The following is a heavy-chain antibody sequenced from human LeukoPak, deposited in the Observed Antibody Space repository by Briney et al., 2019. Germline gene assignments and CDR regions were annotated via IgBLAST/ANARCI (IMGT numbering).Heavy chain of an antibody. D-gene: IGHD1-26*01. CDR2: IYPGDSDT. J-gene: IGHJ5*02. Sequence: GESLKISCKGSGYSFTSYWIGWVRQMPGKGLEWMGVIYPGDSDTKYSPSFQGQVTISADKSINTAYLQWGSLRASDTAMYYCARRPWDLWGFDPWGQGTLVTVSS. CDR3: ARRPWDLWGFDP. V-gene: IGHV5-51*01. CDR1: GYSFTSYW.